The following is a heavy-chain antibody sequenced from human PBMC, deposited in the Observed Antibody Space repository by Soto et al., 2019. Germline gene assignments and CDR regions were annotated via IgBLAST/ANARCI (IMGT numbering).Heavy chain of an antibody. V-gene: IGHV4-34*01. D-gene: IGHD3-3*01. CDR1: VGSVNCYY. Sequence: SETLSLTCAVYVGSVNCYYCNWVRQPAGKGREWIGEINHTGGTHYNPSLKSRVTMSVDTSKNQFSLRLSSVTAADTAIYYCATRITVFGLLIPPFDPWGQGTQVTVSS. J-gene: IGHJ5*02. CDR2: INHTGGT. CDR3: ATRITVFGLLIPPFDP.